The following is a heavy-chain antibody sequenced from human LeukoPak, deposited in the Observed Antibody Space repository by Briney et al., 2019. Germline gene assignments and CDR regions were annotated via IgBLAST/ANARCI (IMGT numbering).Heavy chain of an antibody. Sequence: GGSLRLSCAASGFTFSSYGMHWVRQAPGKGLEWVAVIWYDGSNKYYADSVKGRFTISRDNSKNTLYLQMNSLRAEDTAVYYCAKFRVVQGVIIYDGWVAFDIWGQGTMVTVSS. D-gene: IGHD3-10*01. CDR2: IWYDGSNK. CDR3: AKFRVVQGVIIYDGWVAFDI. V-gene: IGHV3-33*06. J-gene: IGHJ3*02. CDR1: GFTFSSYG.